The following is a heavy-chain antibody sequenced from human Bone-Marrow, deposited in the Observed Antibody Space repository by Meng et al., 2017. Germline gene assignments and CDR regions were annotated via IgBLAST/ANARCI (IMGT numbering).Heavy chain of an antibody. J-gene: IGHJ4*02. V-gene: IGHV7-4-1*02. CDR3: TRDGYSDCSRTSCFDF. D-gene: IGHD2-2*01. Sequence: QVQLVQSGSELMKPGVSVKVSCKASGYTLSRYAINWLRQAPGQGLEWMGWISTNNGNPTYAQGFTGRFVFSLDTSVSTAYLQISTLKADDTAVYYCTRDGYSDCSRTSCFDFWGQGTLVTVSS. CDR1: GYTLSRYA. CDR2: ISTNNGNP.